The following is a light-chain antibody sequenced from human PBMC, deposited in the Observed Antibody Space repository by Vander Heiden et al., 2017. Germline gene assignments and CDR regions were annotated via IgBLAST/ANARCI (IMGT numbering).Light chain of an antibody. V-gene: IGLV2-11*01. CDR2: DVS. Sequence: ALTQPRPVSGPPGKSVTISCTGTSRDVGGYNYVSWYQQHPGKAPKLMIYDVSKRPSGVPDRFSGSKSGNTASLTISGLQAEDEADYYCCSYAGSYTLVFGGGTKLTVL. CDR1: SRDVGGYNY. CDR3: CSYAGSYTLV. J-gene: IGLJ2*01.